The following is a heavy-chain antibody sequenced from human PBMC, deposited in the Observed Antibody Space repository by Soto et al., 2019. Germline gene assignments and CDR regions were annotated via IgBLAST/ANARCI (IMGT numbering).Heavy chain of an antibody. D-gene: IGHD3-3*01. CDR1: GGSISSSSYY. CDR3: ARHDFCIGYYTAY. CDR2: IYYSGST. J-gene: IGHJ4*02. Sequence: SETLSLTCTVSGGSISSSSYYWGWIRQPPGKGLEWIGSIYYSGSTYYNPSLKSRVTISVDTSKNQFSLKLSSVTAADTAVYYWARHDFCIGYYTAYSGKGTLVTVSS. V-gene: IGHV4-39*01.